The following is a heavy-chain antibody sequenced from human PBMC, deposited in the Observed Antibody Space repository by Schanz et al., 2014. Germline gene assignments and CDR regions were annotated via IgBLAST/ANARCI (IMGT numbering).Heavy chain of an antibody. Sequence: EVQLLDSGGGLVQPGGSLRLSCAASGFTFSTYAMSWVRQAPGKGLEWVSSISSSGSYIYYADSVKGRFSISRDNAKNSLFLQMNRLRAEDTAVYYCARDGDRFYHNYSMDVWGKGTTVTVSS. V-gene: IGHV3-21*01. J-gene: IGHJ6*03. CDR3: ARDGDRFYHNYSMDV. CDR1: GFTFSTYA. D-gene: IGHD4-17*01. CDR2: ISSSGSYI.